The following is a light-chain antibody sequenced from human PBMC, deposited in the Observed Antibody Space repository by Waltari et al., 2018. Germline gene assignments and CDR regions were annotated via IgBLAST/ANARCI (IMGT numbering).Light chain of an antibody. V-gene: IGLV2-8*01. CDR3: SSHGGSKV. CDR2: EVS. CDR1: SSDVGAHNY. J-gene: IGLJ2*01. Sequence: QSALTQPPSASGSPGQSVTISCTGTSSDVGAHNYVSWYQQYPGKAPKLISYEVSKRPSGVPDRFSGSKSGNTASLTVSGLQADDEADYYCSSHGGSKVFGGGTKLTVL.